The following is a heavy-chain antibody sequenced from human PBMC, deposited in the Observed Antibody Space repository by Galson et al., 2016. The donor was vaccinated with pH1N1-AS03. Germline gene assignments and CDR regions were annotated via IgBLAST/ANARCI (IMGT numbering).Heavy chain of an antibody. CDR3: TTRPSDSYWNTHWHYFDY. J-gene: IGHJ4*02. CDR1: GFTFSNAW. CDR2: IKSKTDGGAA. Sequence: SLRLSCAASGFTFSNAWMNWVRQAPGRGLEWVGRIKSKTDGGAADYAAPVKGRFTISRDDSKSTLYLQMNSLEPEDTAMYYCTTRPSDSYWNTHWHYFDYWGQGIPVTVSS. V-gene: IGHV3-15*07. D-gene: IGHD1-1*01.